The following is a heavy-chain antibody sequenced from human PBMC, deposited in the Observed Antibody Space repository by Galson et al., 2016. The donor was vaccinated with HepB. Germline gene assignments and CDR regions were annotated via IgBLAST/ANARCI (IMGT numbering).Heavy chain of an antibody. D-gene: IGHD2/OR15-2a*01. Sequence: QSGADVKKPGESLKISCKASGYRFTNYWIGWVRQMPGKGLEWMGIMYVGPSITRYSPSFQGQVTMSADKTINTAYLQWSSLKASDTAMYYCSKALDGTFYFDNWGQGTLVTVSS. CDR1: GYRFTNYW. J-gene: IGHJ4*02. CDR3: SKALDGTFYFDN. CDR2: MYVGPSIT. V-gene: IGHV5-51*01.